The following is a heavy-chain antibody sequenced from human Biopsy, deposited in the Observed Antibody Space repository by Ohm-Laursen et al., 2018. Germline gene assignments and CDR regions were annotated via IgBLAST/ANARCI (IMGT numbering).Heavy chain of an antibody. V-gene: IGHV4-39*01. CDR2: IYYSGST. CDR1: GGSISRSSYY. Sequence: TLPLTCTVTGGSISRSSYYWDWIRQPPGKGLEWIGSIYYSGSTYYNPSLKSRVTISADRSKNQFSLKLTSVTAADTAMYYCARQEFATSPLDYWGQGSLVTVSS. D-gene: IGHD3-10*01. J-gene: IGHJ4*02. CDR3: ARQEFATSPLDY.